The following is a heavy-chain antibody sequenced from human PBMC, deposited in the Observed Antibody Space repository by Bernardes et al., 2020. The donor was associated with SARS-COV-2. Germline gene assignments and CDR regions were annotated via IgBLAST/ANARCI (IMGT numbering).Heavy chain of an antibody. D-gene: IGHD2-2*01. CDR1: GGSISSSSYY. V-gene: IGHV4-39*07. CDR2: IYYSGST. Sequence: WETLSLTCTVSGGSISSSSYYWGWIRQPTGKGLEWIGSIYYSGSTYYNPSLKSRVTISVDTSKNQFSLKLSSVTAADTAVYYCSRDIVVVPAAPPDAFDIWGQGTMVTVSS. CDR3: SRDIVVVPAAPPDAFDI. J-gene: IGHJ3*02.